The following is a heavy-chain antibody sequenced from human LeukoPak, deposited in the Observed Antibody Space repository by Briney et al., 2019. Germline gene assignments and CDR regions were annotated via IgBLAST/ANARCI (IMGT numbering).Heavy chain of an antibody. CDR3: TKEASGALDP. V-gene: IGHV3-15*01. D-gene: IGHD3-10*01. CDR2: IKSKTDGETR. Sequence: GGSLRLSCAASGFTFTHAWVSWVRQTPGKGLEWVGRIKSKTDGETRDYAAPVKSRFSISRDDSISTVYLQMDSLKTEDTAVYYCTKEASGALDPWGRGTLVTVSS. CDR1: GFTFTHAW. J-gene: IGHJ5*02.